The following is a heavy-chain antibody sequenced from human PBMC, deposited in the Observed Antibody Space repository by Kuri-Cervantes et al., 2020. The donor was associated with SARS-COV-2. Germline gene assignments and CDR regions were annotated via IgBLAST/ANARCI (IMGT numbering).Heavy chain of an antibody. Sequence: GGSLRLSCTASGFTFGDYAMSWVRQAPGKGLEWVGFIRSKAYGGTTEYAASVKGRFTISRDDSKSIAYLQMNSLKTEDTAVYYCTRDDLWSGYYSYWGQGTLVTVSS. D-gene: IGHD3-3*01. CDR3: TRDDLWSGYYSY. CDR1: GFTFGDYA. V-gene: IGHV3-49*04. CDR2: IRSKAYGGTT. J-gene: IGHJ4*02.